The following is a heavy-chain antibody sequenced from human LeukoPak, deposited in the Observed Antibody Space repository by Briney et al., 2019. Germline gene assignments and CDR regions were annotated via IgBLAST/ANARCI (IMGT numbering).Heavy chain of an antibody. Sequence: SETLSLTSTVSGGSISSYYWSWIRQPPGKGLEWIGYIYYSGSTNYNPSLKSRVTISIDTSKNQFSLKLSSVTAADTAVYYCARRFDTSGWVDYWGQGTLVTVSS. V-gene: IGHV4-59*08. J-gene: IGHJ4*02. CDR2: IYYSGST. CDR1: GGSISSYY. CDR3: ARRFDTSGWVDY. D-gene: IGHD6-19*01.